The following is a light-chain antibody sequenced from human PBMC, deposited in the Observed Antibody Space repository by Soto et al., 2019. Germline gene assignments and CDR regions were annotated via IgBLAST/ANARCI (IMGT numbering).Light chain of an antibody. CDR3: QQYNTWPPWT. J-gene: IGKJ1*01. V-gene: IGKV3-15*01. Sequence: EMVMTQSTATLSVSPGERATLSCRASQSVSSNLAWYQQKPGQAPRLLIYGASTRATGIPARFSGSGSGTEFTLNISSLQSGDCAVYYCQQYNTWPPWTFGQGTKVEL. CDR2: GAS. CDR1: QSVSSN.